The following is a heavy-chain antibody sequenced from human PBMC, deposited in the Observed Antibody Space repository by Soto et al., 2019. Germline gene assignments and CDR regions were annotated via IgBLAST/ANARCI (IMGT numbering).Heavy chain of an antibody. CDR1: GLTFSNYV. D-gene: IGHD2-15*01. J-gene: IGHJ6*02. CDR3: ARSDKINYYYGMDV. CDR2: TSYDGNNK. Sequence: QVQLVESGGGVVQPGRSLRLSCAASGLTFSNYVMHWVRQAPGKGLEWVAITSYDGNNKYYADSVKGRFTISRDNSKNTLYLQMTSLRAEDTAVYYCARSDKINYYYGMDVWGQGTTVTVSS. V-gene: IGHV3-30-3*01.